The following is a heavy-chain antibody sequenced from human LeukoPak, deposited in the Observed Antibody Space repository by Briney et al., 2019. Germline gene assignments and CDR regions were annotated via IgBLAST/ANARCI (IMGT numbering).Heavy chain of an antibody. J-gene: IGHJ3*02. Sequence: PSGTLSLTCSVSGVSINNYYWSWIREPPGRGLEWIGYVYYSGSTNYNPSLKSRVTISVDTSKNQFSLKLSSVTAADTAVYYCARSRGYSGYAYDAFDIWGQGTMVTVPS. V-gene: IGHV4-59*01. CDR1: GVSINNYY. D-gene: IGHD5-12*01. CDR2: VYYSGST. CDR3: ARSRGYSGYAYDAFDI.